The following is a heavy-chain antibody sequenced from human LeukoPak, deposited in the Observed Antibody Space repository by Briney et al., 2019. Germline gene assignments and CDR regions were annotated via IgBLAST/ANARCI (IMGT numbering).Heavy chain of an antibody. CDR3: ARVRQPVGATYYFDY. Sequence: PSETLSLTCTVSGYSISSGHYWGWIRQPPGKGLEWIGNIYHSGSTYYNPSLKSRVTISVDTSKNQFSLKLSSVTAADTAVYYCARVRQPVGATYYFDYWGQGTLVTVSS. CDR1: GYSISSGHY. J-gene: IGHJ4*02. D-gene: IGHD1-26*01. V-gene: IGHV4-38-2*02. CDR2: IYHSGST.